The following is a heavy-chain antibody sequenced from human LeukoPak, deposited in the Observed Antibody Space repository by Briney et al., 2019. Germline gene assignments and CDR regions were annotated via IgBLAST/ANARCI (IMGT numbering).Heavy chain of an antibody. CDR2: IYYSGNT. CDR3: ARRLYSSSARFDY. J-gene: IGHJ4*02. D-gene: IGHD6-6*01. Sequence: PSERLSLTCTVSGGSISSGDYYWSWIRQHPGKGLEWIGYIYYSGNTNYNPSLKSRVTISVDTSKNQFSLKLSSVTAADTAVYYCARRLYSSSARFDYWGQGTLVNVPS. CDR1: GGSISSGDYY. V-gene: IGHV4-31*03.